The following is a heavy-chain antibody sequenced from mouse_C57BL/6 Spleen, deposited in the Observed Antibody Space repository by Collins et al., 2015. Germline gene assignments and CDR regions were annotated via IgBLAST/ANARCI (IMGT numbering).Heavy chain of an antibody. CDR2: ISYDGSN. V-gene: IGHV3-6*01. CDR1: GYSITSGYY. Sequence: DVQLQESGPGLVKPSQSLSLTCSVTGYSITSGYYWNWIRQFPGNKLEWMGYISYDGSNNYNPSLKNRISITRDTSKNQFFLKLNSVTTEDTATYYCARGGALSLDYWGQGTTLTVSS. CDR3: ARGGALSLDY. J-gene: IGHJ2*01.